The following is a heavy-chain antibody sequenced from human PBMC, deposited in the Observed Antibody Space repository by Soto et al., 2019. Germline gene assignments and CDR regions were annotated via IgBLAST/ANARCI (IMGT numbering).Heavy chain of an antibody. CDR2: INSDGSST. Sequence: PGGSLRLSCAASGFTFSSYWMHWVRQAPGKGLVWVSRINSDGSSTSYADSVKGRFTISRDNAKNTLYLQMNSLRAEDTAVYYCARQWGNRYYYYGMDVWGQGTTVTVS. CDR3: ARQWGNRYYYYGMDV. CDR1: GFTFSSYW. V-gene: IGHV3-74*01. J-gene: IGHJ6*02. D-gene: IGHD7-27*01.